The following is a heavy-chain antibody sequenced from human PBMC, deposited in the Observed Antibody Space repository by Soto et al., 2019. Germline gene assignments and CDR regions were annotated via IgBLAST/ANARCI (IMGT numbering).Heavy chain of an antibody. CDR3: AHLLSGSPCNY. Sequence: SETLSLTCTVSGGSISSSNDHWGWIRQSAGQGVEWIGSFHKGGSXXYNPPFKXXATISLDTSKKXFSLKXKSAMGADTAIYYCAHLLSGSPCNYWGQGTPVX. CDR2: FHKGGSX. V-gene: IGHV4-39*01. D-gene: IGHD3-3*01. J-gene: IGHJ4*02. CDR1: GGSISSSNDH.